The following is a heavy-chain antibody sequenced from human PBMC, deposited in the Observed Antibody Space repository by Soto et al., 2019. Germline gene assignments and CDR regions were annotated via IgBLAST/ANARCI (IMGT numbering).Heavy chain of an antibody. V-gene: IGHV3-74*01. CDR2: INTDGTYT. J-gene: IGHJ4*02. CDR1: GLSFRNYW. Sequence: EMQLVGSGGGLVQPGGSLRLSCVASGLSFRNYWVHWVRQAPGKGLEWVSRINTDGTYTSNADPVKGRFTISRDNAKNTLYLQMNSLRVEDTAVYFCAGFGYDWNGWDWGPGTLVTVSS. D-gene: IGHD1-20*01. CDR3: AGFGYDWNGWD.